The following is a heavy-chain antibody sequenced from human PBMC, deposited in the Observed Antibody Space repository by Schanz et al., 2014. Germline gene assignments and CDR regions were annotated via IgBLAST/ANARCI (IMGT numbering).Heavy chain of an antibody. CDR2: IRYDGRNK. CDR3: AKYGGGYSYGFVEY. D-gene: IGHD5-18*01. Sequence: QAQLVESGGGVVQPGRSLRLSCVASGFTFISYDIHWVRQAPGKGLEWVAVIRYDGRNKNFVESVKGRFTISRDNSKNTLYLQMKSLRAEDTAVYYCAKYGGGYSYGFVEYWGQGILVTVSS. V-gene: IGHV3-33*06. J-gene: IGHJ4*02. CDR1: GFTFISYD.